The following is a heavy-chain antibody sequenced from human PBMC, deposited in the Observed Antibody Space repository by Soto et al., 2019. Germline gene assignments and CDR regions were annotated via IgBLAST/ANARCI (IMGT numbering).Heavy chain of an antibody. Sequence: PSETLSLTCAVYGGSFSGYYWSWIRQPPGKGLEWIGEINHSGSTNYNPSLKSRVTISVDTSKNQFSLKLSSVTAADTAVYYCARGATTPSTVTTRRNDYWGQGTLVTVSS. V-gene: IGHV4-34*01. CDR3: ARGATTPSTVTTRRNDY. CDR2: INHSGST. CDR1: GGSFSGYY. J-gene: IGHJ4*02. D-gene: IGHD4-17*01.